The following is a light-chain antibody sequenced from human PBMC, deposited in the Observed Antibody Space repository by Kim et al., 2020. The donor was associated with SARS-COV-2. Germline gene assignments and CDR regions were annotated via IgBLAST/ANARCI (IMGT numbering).Light chain of an antibody. Sequence: SPGERATLSCRASQSVSSSYLAWYQQKPGQAPRLLIYDASTRATGTPDRFSGSGSGTDFTLTIRRLEPEDFAVYYCQQYGRSSITFGQGTRLEIK. V-gene: IGKV3-20*01. CDR2: DAS. CDR3: QQYGRSSIT. J-gene: IGKJ5*01. CDR1: QSVSSSY.